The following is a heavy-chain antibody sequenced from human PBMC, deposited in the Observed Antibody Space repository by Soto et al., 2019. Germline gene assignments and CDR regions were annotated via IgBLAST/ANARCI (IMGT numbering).Heavy chain of an antibody. Sequence: QVQLVESGGGLVKPGGSLRLSCAASGFTFSDYYMSWIRQAPVKGLEWVSYISSSSSYTNYADSVKGRFTISRDNAKNSLYRQMNSLRDEDTAVYYCARGGGSGYYTIDYWGQGTLVTVSS. CDR3: ARGGGSGYYTIDY. J-gene: IGHJ4*02. D-gene: IGHD3-22*01. V-gene: IGHV3-11*05. CDR2: ISSSSSYT. CDR1: GFTFSDYY.